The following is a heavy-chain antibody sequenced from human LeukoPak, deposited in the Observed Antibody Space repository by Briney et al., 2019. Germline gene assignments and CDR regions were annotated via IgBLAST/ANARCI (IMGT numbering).Heavy chain of an antibody. D-gene: IGHD4-23*01. V-gene: IGHV3-74*01. CDR3: ARDMGPHGGNPGGY. Sequence: GGSLRLSCAASGFTFSSYWMHWVRQAPGKGLVWVSRVATDGTGPSYADFVKGRFTISRDNAKDTLYLQMNSLSAEDTAVYYCARDMGPHGGNPGGYWGRGTLVTVSS. CDR1: GFTFSSYW. CDR2: VATDGTGP. J-gene: IGHJ4*02.